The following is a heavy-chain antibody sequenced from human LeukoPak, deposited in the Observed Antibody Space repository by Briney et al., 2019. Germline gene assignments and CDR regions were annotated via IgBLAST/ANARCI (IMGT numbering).Heavy chain of an antibody. D-gene: IGHD3-3*01. CDR2: IKQDGSEK. CDR3: AREDYDFWSGSHDAFDI. V-gene: IGHV3-7*01. J-gene: IGHJ3*02. Sequence: PGGSLRLSCAASGFTFSSYWMSWVRQAPGKGLEWVANIKQDGSEKYYVDSVKGRFTISRDNAKNSLYLQMNSLRAEDTAVYYCAREDYDFWSGSHDAFDIWGQGTMVTVSS. CDR1: GFTFSSYW.